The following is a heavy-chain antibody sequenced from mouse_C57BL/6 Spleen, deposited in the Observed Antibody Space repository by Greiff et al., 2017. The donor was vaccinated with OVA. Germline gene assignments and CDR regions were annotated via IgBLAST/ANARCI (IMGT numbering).Heavy chain of an antibody. D-gene: IGHD2-12*01. Sequence: VQLKQSGPELVKPGASVKISCKASGYSFTGYYMNWVKQSPETSLEWIGEINPSTGGTTYNQKFKAKATLTVDKSSSTAYMQLKSLTSEDSAVYYCARYSPYAMDYWGQGTSVTVSS. V-gene: IGHV1-42*01. CDR1: GYSFTGYY. J-gene: IGHJ4*01. CDR3: ARYSPYAMDY. CDR2: INPSTGGT.